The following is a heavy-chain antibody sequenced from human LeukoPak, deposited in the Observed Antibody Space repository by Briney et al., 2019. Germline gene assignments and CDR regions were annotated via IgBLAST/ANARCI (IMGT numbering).Heavy chain of an antibody. Sequence: ALRLSCAASGFTFDDYAMHWVRQAPGKGLEWVSGISWNSGSIGYADSVKGRFTISRDNAKNSLYLQMNSLRAEDTAVYYCRSGGKTDYWGQGTLVTVSS. CDR3: RSGGKTDY. V-gene: IGHV3-9*01. D-gene: IGHD2-15*01. CDR1: GFTFDDYA. J-gene: IGHJ4*02. CDR2: ISWNSGSI.